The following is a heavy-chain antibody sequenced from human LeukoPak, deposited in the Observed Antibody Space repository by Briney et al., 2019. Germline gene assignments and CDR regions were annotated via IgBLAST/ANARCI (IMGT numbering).Heavy chain of an antibody. D-gene: IGHD5-12*01. V-gene: IGHV4-34*01. J-gene: IGHJ4*02. Sequence: PSETLSLTCAVHGGTFTGYYWTWVRQPPGKRLEWIGEINDSGSTNHNPSLKSRVTMSVDTSKNQFSLKLNSVTAADTAMYYCARRSTSGYDSWAQGILVTVSS. CDR1: GGTFTGYY. CDR3: ARRSTSGYDS. CDR2: INDSGST.